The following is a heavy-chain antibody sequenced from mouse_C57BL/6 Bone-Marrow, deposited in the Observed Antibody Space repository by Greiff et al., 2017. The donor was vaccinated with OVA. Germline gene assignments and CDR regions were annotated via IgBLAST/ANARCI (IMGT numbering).Heavy chain of an antibody. CDR2: IWRGGST. V-gene: IGHV2-5*01. D-gene: IGHD2-1*01. CDR1: GFSLTSYG. Sequence: QVQLKESGPGLVQPSQSLSITCTVSGFSLTSYGVHWVRQSPGKGLEWLGVIWRGGSTDYNAAFMSRLSITKDNSKSQVVLKMNSLQADDTAIDYCAKGGNCYWYFDVWGTGTTVTVSS. J-gene: IGHJ1*03. CDR3: AKGGNCYWYFDV.